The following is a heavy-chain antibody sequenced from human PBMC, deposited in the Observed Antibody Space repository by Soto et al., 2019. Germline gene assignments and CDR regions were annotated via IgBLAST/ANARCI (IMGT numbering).Heavy chain of an antibody. J-gene: IGHJ4*02. D-gene: IGHD6-19*01. V-gene: IGHV4-31*03. CDR3: ARAEIRSGWYQLDY. CDR2: IYYSGST. Sequence: QVQLQESGPGLVKPSQTLSLTCTVSGGSISSGGYYWSWIRQHPGKGLEWIGYIYYSGSTYYNPSLKSRVTISVDTSKNQFSLKLSSVTAADTAVYCCARAEIRSGWYQLDYWGQGTLVTVSS. CDR1: GGSISSGGYY.